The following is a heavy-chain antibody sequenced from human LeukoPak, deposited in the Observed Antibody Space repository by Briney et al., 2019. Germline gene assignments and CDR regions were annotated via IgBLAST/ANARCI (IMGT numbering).Heavy chain of an antibody. V-gene: IGHV3-23*01. CDR3: AKDLYDSSGSRYDY. CDR2: MSAGGSST. J-gene: IGHJ4*02. CDR1: GFTFSNYA. D-gene: IGHD3-22*01. Sequence: GGSLRLSCAASGFTFSNYAMSWVRQAPGKGLEWVSAMSAGGSSTWYADSVKGRLTISRDNSKNTLFLQMNSLRAEDTAVYYCAKDLYDSSGSRYDYWGQGTLATVSS.